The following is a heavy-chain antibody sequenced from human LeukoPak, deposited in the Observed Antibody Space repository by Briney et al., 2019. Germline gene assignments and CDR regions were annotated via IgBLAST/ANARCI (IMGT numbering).Heavy chain of an antibody. CDR2: ISGSGGST. CDR1: GFTFSSYA. J-gene: IGHJ4*02. Sequence: SGGSLRLSCAASGFTFSSYAMSWVRQAPGKGLEWVSAISGSGGSTYYADSVKGRFTISRDNSKNTLYLQMNNLRAEDTAVYYCAKDRPYVSGLFDYWGQGTLVTVSS. D-gene: IGHD3-16*01. CDR3: AKDRPYVSGLFDY. V-gene: IGHV3-23*01.